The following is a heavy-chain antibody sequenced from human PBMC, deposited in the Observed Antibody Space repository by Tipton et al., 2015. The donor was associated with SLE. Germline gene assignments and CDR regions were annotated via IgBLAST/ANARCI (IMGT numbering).Heavy chain of an antibody. V-gene: IGHV4-59*08. J-gene: IGHJ1*01. CDR1: GGSISSYY. Sequence: TLSLTCTVSGGSISSYYWSWIRQPPGKGLEWIGYIYYSGSTNYNPSLKSRLTISVDTSKNQFSLKLSSVTAADTAVYYCARSPLSSWDYFQHWGQGTLVTVSS. CDR3: ARSPLSSWDYFQH. CDR2: IYYSGST. D-gene: IGHD6-13*01.